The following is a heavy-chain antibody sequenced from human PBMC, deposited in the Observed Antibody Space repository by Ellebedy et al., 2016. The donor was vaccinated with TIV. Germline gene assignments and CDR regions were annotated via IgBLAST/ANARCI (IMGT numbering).Heavy chain of an antibody. V-gene: IGHV1-2*02. CDR1: GYTFTGYY. CDR2: VSPDSGAT. Sequence: AASVKVSCKASGYTFTGYYVHWIRQAPGQGLEWMGRVSPDSGATSYARKFQGRVTMTSDTPVTTAYMELSRLNSNDTALYYCARRSAYSSGWNEGDFDYWGQGTLVTVSS. CDR3: ARRSAYSSGWNEGDFDY. J-gene: IGHJ4*02. D-gene: IGHD6-19*01.